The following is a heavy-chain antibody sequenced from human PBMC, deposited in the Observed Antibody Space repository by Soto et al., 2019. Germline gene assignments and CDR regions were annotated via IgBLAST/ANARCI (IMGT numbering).Heavy chain of an antibody. J-gene: IGHJ4*02. CDR1: GGSLSGYY. D-gene: IGHD5-12*01. CDR2: VKDGGHT. V-gene: IGHV4-34*01. Sequence: QVQLQQWGAGLLKPSETLSLNFAVTGGSLSGYYWSWIRQPPGKGLEWIGEVKDGGHTNYSPSLTGRVIISSDTYNNQFSLRLNSVTAADTGVYYCARGQEGVVATHWDQGSLVTVSS. CDR3: ARGQEGVVATH.